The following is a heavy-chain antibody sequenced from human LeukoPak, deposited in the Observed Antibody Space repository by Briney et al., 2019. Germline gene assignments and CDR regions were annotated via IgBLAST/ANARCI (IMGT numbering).Heavy chain of an antibody. D-gene: IGHD1-26*01. V-gene: IGHV4-59*01. CDR2: IYYSGNT. CDR3: ARDVGATPGYFDY. CDR1: GGSISSYY. Sequence: SETLSLTCTVSGGSISSYYWNWIRQPPGKGLEWIAYIYYSGNTNYNPSLKSRVTISVDTSKNQFSLKLSSVTAADTAVYYCARDVGATPGYFDYWGQGMLVTVSS. J-gene: IGHJ4*02.